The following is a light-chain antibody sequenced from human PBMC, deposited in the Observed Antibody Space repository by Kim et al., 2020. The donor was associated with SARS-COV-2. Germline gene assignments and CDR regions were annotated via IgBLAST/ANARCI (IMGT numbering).Light chain of an antibody. CDR3: QQRLDWYT. J-gene: IGKJ2*01. CDR2: DAS. CDR1: QSVSSC. Sequence: LSLSPGERATCCCRASQSVSSCLAWYQYRPGQAPRLLISDASKRATDSSARFSGSGSGTDFTLTIDSLEPEDSAIYYCQQRLDWYTFGQGTKLEI. V-gene: IGKV3-11*01.